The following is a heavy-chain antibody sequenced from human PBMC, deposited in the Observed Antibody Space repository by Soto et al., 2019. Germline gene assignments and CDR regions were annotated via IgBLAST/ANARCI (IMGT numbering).Heavy chain of an antibody. D-gene: IGHD4-4*01. J-gene: IGHJ5*02. CDR2: IYPGDSDA. CDR3: ARQLGHDYINNWFDP. Sequence: GESLKISCXGSGYRFTSYWIAWVRQMPGKGLEWMGIIYPGDSDARYSPSFQGQVTISVDKSISTAYLQWSSLKASDTAIYYCARQLGHDYINNWFDPWGQGTLVTVPQ. V-gene: IGHV5-51*01. CDR1: GYRFTSYW.